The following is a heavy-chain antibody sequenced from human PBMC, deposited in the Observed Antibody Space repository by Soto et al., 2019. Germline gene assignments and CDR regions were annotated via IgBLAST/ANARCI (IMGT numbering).Heavy chain of an antibody. CDR3: ARDLWDADSYSNGMDF. CDR2: IYSGGDT. CDR1: GFTVSSSY. J-gene: IGHJ6*02. V-gene: IGHV3-66*01. Sequence: EVQLVESGGGLVQPGGSLRLSCAASGFTVSSSYMRWLRQYPGKGLDWVSVIYSGGDTYYADSVKGRFTISRDNSKNTLFLQMNNLRAEDTAVYYCARDLWDADSYSNGMDFWGQGATVTVSS. D-gene: IGHD1-26*01.